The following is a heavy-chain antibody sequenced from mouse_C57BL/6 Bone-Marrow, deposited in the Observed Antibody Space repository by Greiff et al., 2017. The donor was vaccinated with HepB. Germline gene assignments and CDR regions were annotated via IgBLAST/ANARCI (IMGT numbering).Heavy chain of an antibody. CDR3: ARDGSSPYYAMDY. CDR1: GYTFTNYW. D-gene: IGHD1-1*01. V-gene: IGHV1-63*01. J-gene: IGHJ4*01. CDR2: IYPGGGYT. Sequence: QVQLQQSGAELVRPGTSVKMSCKASGYTFTNYWVGWAKQRPGHGLEWIGDIYPGGGYTNYNEKFKGKATLTADKSSSTAYMQFSSLTSEDSAIYYCARDGSSPYYAMDYWGQGTSVTVSS.